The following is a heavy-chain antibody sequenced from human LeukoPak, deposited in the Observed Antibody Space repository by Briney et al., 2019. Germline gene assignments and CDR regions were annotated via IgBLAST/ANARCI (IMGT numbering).Heavy chain of an antibody. CDR1: GFTFSRYA. CDR3: ARSYSSSWYDSYFQH. CDR2: ISYDGSSK. D-gene: IGHD6-13*01. Sequence: GGSLRLSCAASGFTFSRYAVHWVRQAPGKGLEWVAIISYDGSSKYYADSVKGRFTISRDNSKNTLYLQMNSLRAEDTALYYCARSYSSSWYDSYFQHWGQGTPVIVSS. V-gene: IGHV3-30*04. J-gene: IGHJ1*01.